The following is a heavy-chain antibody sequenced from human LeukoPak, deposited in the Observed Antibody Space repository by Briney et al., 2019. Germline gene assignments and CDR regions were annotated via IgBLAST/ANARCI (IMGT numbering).Heavy chain of an antibody. Sequence: GGSLRLSCSASGFTFSSYAMHWVRQAPGKGLEYVSAISSNGGSTYYADSVKGRFTISRDNSKNTLYLQMSSLRAEDTAVYYCARVIERYDFWSGYYSHYGMDVWGQGTTVTVSS. V-gene: IGHV3-64D*06. CDR2: ISSNGGST. J-gene: IGHJ6*02. D-gene: IGHD3-3*01. CDR3: ARVIERYDFWSGYYSHYGMDV. CDR1: GFTFSSYA.